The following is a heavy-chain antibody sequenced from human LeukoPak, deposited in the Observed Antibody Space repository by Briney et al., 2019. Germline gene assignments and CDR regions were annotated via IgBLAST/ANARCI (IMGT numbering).Heavy chain of an antibody. J-gene: IGHJ5*02. CDR2: IYYSGST. Sequence: SETLSLTCAVYGDSFSGYYWSWIRQPPGKGLEWIGYIYYSGSTNYNPSLKSRVTISVDTSKNQFSLKLSSVTAADTAVYYCARDYYDSSGPSWFDPWGQGTLVTVSS. D-gene: IGHD3-22*01. CDR1: GDSFSGYY. V-gene: IGHV4-59*01. CDR3: ARDYYDSSGPSWFDP.